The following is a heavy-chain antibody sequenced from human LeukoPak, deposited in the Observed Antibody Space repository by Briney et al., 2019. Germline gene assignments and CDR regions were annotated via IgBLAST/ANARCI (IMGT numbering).Heavy chain of an antibody. CDR3: ARGDTAMVTYISY. Sequence: ASVKVSCKASGGTFSSYAISWVRQAPGQGLEWMGGIIPIFGTADYAQKFQGGVTITADESTSTAYMELSSLRSEDTAVYYCARGDTAMVTYISYWGQGTLVTVSS. CDR2: IIPIFGTA. V-gene: IGHV1-69*13. D-gene: IGHD5-18*01. CDR1: GGTFSSYA. J-gene: IGHJ4*02.